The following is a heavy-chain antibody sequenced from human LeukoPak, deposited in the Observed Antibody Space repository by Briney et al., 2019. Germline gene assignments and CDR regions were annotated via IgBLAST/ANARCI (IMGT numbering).Heavy chain of an antibody. J-gene: IGHJ4*02. D-gene: IGHD2-21*02. CDR3: AKDRLLNCRGDCYIFDY. Sequence: GGSLRLSCAASGFTFSDYYMNWVRQTPGKGLEWVSSISDSGDSTFYADSVKGRFSISRDNSKNTLYLQVNGLRTEDTAVYYCAKDRLLNCRGDCYIFDYWGQGTVVTVSS. CDR1: GFTFSDYY. V-gene: IGHV3-23*01. CDR2: ISDSGDST.